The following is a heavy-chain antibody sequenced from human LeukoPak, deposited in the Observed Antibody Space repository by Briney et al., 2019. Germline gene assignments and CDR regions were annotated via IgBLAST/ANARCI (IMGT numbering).Heavy chain of an antibody. J-gene: IGHJ3*02. Sequence: GESLKISCKVSGYSFTSYGISWVRQAPGQGLEWMGWISAYNGNTNYAQKLQGRVTMTTDTSTSTAYMELRSLRSDDTAVYYCARGLHYGHAFDIWGQGTMVTVSS. V-gene: IGHV1-18*01. CDR1: GYSFTSYG. CDR3: ARGLHYGHAFDI. D-gene: IGHD4-17*01. CDR2: ISAYNGNT.